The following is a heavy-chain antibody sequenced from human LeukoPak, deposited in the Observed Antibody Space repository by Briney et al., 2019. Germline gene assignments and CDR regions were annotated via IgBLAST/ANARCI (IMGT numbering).Heavy chain of an antibody. J-gene: IGHJ4*02. CDR2: ISGSGGST. Sequence: PGGSLRLSCPPSAFTLSRYAMSWVRQAPGTGLEWVSGISGSGGSTYYAVYVKGRLTISRDHSNNTMYLQMNSLRAEDTAVSYLSKTIVGATVGGLDYWGQGALVTVSS. V-gene: IGHV3-23*01. CDR3: SKTIVGATVGGLDY. D-gene: IGHD1-26*01. CDR1: AFTLSRYA.